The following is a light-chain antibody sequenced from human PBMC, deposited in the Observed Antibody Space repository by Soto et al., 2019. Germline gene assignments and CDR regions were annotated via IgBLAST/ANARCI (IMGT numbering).Light chain of an antibody. J-gene: IGKJ5*01. V-gene: IGKV1-9*01. CDR1: QGISSY. CDR2: AAS. CDR3: QQLNSYPFT. Sequence: DIQLTQSPSFLSASVGDSVTITCQASQGISSYLAWYQQKPGKAPKLMIYAASTLQSGVPSRFSGSRSGTEFTLTISSLQPEDFATYYCQQLNSYPFTLGQGTRLEIK.